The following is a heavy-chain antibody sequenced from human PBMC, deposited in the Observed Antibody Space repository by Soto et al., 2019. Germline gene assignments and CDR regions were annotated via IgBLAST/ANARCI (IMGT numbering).Heavy chain of an antibody. V-gene: IGHV3-23*01. CDR2: ISPSGDDT. CDR3: AKTRRTLAVAGVYYYYGMDV. CDR1: GLTFSSHA. Sequence: EVQLLQSGGGLVQPGGSLRLSCAASGLTFSSHAMTWVRQAPGKGLEWVSTISPSGDDTYYADSAKGRFTISRDNSKNTLYLPMNSLRGEDTAVYYCAKTRRTLAVAGVYYYYGMDVWGQGTTVTVSS. J-gene: IGHJ6*02. D-gene: IGHD6-19*01.